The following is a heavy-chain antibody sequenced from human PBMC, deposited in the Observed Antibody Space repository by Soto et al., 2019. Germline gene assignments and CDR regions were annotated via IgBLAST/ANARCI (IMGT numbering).Heavy chain of an antibody. Sequence: ASVKVSCKASGYTFTSYAIHWVRQAPGQRLEWMGWINAGNGNTKYSQKFQGRVTITRDTSASTAYMELSSLRSEDTAVYYCARVPGGLYYYYGMDVWGQGTTVTVSS. CDR1: GYTFTSYA. J-gene: IGHJ6*02. V-gene: IGHV1-3*01. CDR3: ARVPGGLYYYYGMDV. CDR2: INAGNGNT. D-gene: IGHD1-26*01.